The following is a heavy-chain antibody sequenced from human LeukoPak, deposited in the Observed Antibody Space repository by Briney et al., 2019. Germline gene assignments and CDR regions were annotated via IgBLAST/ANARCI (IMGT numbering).Heavy chain of an antibody. V-gene: IGHV3-48*03. CDR3: ARGPGGDRSYYYYYYLDV. CDR1: GFTFSSYE. Sequence: GGSLRLSCAASGFTFSSYEMNWVRQAPGKGLEWVSYISSSGSSIYYADSVKGRFTISRDNAKNSLYLQMNSLRAEDTAVYYCARGPGGDRSYYYYYYLDVWAKGTTVTVPS. CDR2: ISSSGSSI. D-gene: IGHD3-16*01. J-gene: IGHJ6*03.